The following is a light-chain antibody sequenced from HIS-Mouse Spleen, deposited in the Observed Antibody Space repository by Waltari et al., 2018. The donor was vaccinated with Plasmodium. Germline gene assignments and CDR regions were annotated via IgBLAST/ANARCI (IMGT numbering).Light chain of an antibody. Sequence: DIQMTPSPSTLSASVADRVTITCRASQSISSRLAWYPQKPGKAPKLLIYKSSSLESGVPSRFSGSGSGTEFTLTISSLQPDDFATYYCQQYNSYSWTFGQGTKVEIK. CDR3: QQYNSYSWT. CDR1: QSISSR. V-gene: IGKV1-5*03. CDR2: KSS. J-gene: IGKJ1*01.